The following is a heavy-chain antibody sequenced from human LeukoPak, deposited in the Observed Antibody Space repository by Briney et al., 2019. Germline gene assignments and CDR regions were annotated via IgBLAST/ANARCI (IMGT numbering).Heavy chain of an antibody. J-gene: IGHJ4*02. D-gene: IGHD3/OR15-3a*01. Sequence: ASVKVSCKASGFTFTGYYMHWVRQAPGQGLEWMGWINPNSGGTNYAKRFQGRVTMTRDTSINTAYMELSRLRSDDTAVYYCARQTGSGLFILLGGQGTLVTVSS. CDR1: GFTFTGYY. V-gene: IGHV1-2*02. CDR3: ARQTGSGLFILL. CDR2: INPNSGGT.